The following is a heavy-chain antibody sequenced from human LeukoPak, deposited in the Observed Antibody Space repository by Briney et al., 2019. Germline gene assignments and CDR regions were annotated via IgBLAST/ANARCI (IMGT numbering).Heavy chain of an antibody. CDR3: ARRAEYSSSLD. Sequence: SETLSLTCAVSGYSISSVYYWGWIRQPPGKGLEWIGSIYHSGSTYYNPSLKSRVTISVDTSKNQFSLKQSSVAAADTAVYYCARRAEYSSSLDWGQGTLVTVS. CDR2: IYHSGST. V-gene: IGHV4-38-2*01. CDR1: GYSISSVYY. D-gene: IGHD6-6*01. J-gene: IGHJ4*02.